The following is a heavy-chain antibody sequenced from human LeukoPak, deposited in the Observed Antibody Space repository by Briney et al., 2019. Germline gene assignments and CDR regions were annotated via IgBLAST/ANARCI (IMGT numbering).Heavy chain of an antibody. D-gene: IGHD2-21*02. CDR2: IIPIFGTA. CDR3: ARGDMTTIAWYFDL. V-gene: IGHV1-69*13. J-gene: IGHJ2*01. CDR1: GGTFSSYA. Sequence: ASVKVSCKASGGTFSSYAISWVRQAPGQGLEWMGGIIPIFGTANYAQKFQGRVTITADESTSTAYTELSSLRSEDTAVYYCARGDMTTIAWYFDLWGRGTLVTVSS.